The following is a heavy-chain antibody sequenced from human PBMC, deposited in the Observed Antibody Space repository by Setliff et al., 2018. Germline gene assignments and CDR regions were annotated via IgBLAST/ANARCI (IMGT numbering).Heavy chain of an antibody. CDR3: ARDPSLYCSSTSCSPHWFDP. J-gene: IGHJ5*02. CDR2: ISAYNGNT. Sequence: ASVKVSCKASGYTFTSYGISWVRQAPGQGLEWMGWISAYNGNTNYAQKLQGRATMTTDTSTSTACMELRSLRSDDTAVYYCARDPSLYCSSTSCSPHWFDPWGQGTLVTVSS. V-gene: IGHV1-18*01. CDR1: GYTFTSYG. D-gene: IGHD2-2*01.